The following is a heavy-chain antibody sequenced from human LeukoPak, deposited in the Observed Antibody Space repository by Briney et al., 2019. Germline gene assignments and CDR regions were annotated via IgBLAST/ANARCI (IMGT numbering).Heavy chain of an antibody. CDR3: AGFLNWGSGFDY. J-gene: IGHJ4*02. CDR2: IYYSGRT. CDR1: GGSISSGGSY. D-gene: IGHD7-27*01. V-gene: IGHV4-31*03. Sequence: SETLSLTCTVSGGSISSGGSYWNWIRHYPGKGLEWIGYIYYSGRTYYNPSLKSRVTISVDTSKNQFSLKLSSVTAADTAVYYCAGFLNWGSGFDYWGQGTLVTVSS.